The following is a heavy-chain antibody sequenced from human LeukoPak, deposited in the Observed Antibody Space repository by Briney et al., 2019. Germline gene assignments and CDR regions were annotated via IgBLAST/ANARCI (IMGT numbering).Heavy chain of an antibody. CDR2: ISGSSGST. V-gene: IGHV3-23*01. CDR1: GFTFSSYA. CDR3: AKHYGGNQCFDL. J-gene: IGHJ2*01. Sequence: PGGSLRLSCAASGFTFSSYAMSWVGQAPGKGLEWFSAISGSSGSTYYAQSVKGRFTISIDNSKNPLSLQMTSLRAADTAVYYCAKHYGGNQCFDLWGRGTLVTVSS. D-gene: IGHD4-23*01.